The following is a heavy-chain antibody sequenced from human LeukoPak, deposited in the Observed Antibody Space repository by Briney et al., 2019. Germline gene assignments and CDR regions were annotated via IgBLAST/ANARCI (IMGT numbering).Heavy chain of an antibody. CDR1: GYTFTTYG. CDR2: ISTYSGNT. D-gene: IGHD1-7*01. Sequence: ASVKVSCKASGYTFTTYGINWVRQAPGQGLERMGWISTYSGNTNYAQKVQGRVTMTTDTSTTTAYMELRSLRSDDTAVYYCARGSTGITGTILSKYWGQGTLVTVSS. CDR3: ARGSTGITGTILSKY. V-gene: IGHV1-18*01. J-gene: IGHJ4*02.